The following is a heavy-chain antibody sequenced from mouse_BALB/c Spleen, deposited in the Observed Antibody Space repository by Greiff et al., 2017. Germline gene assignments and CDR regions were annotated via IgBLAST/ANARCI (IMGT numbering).Heavy chain of an antibody. CDR2: ISSGSSTI. J-gene: IGHJ3*01. V-gene: IGHV5-17*02. CDR3: ARSIYGNYDGFAY. Sequence: EVQRVASGGGLVQPGGSRKLSCAASGFTFSSFGMHWVRQAPEKGLEWVAYISSGSSTIYYADTVKGRFTISRDNPKNTLFLQMTSLRSEDTAMYYCARSIYGNYDGFAYWGQGTLVTVSA. D-gene: IGHD2-1*01. CDR1: GFTFSSFG.